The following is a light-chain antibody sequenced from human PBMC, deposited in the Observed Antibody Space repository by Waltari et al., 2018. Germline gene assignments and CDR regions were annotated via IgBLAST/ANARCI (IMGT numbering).Light chain of an antibody. CDR3: QHYVRLPVT. CDR2: GSS. CDR1: QGVGRT. V-gene: IGKV3-20*01. Sequence: SCLASQGVGRTLAWNQQKRGQGPRLLIYGSSTRASGIPDRCSGSGSGTDFSLTINRLEPEDFAVYYCQHYVRLPVTFGQGTKVEIK. J-gene: IGKJ1*01.